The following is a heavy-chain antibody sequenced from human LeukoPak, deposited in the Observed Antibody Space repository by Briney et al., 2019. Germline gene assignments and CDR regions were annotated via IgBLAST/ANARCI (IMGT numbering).Heavy chain of an antibody. CDR1: GFTFTNYA. D-gene: IGHD6-19*01. CDR3: AKGSGSGWYGWFAP. Sequence: PSGGSLRLSCAASGFTFTNYAMTWVRQAPGKGLEWVSVIGASGADTYYSDSVKGRFTVSRDNSQNTLFLHMSSLRAEDTAVYYCAKGSGSGWYGWFAPWGQGTLVTVSS. V-gene: IGHV3-23*01. J-gene: IGHJ5*02. CDR2: IGASGADT.